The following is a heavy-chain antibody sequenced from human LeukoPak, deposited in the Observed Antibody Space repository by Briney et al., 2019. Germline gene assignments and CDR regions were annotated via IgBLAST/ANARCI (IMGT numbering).Heavy chain of an antibody. CDR2: IKQDGSEK. V-gene: IGHV3-7*01. CDR1: GFTFSNYW. J-gene: IGHJ4*02. CDR3: ARQLKHLYYYDSSGYYFDY. Sequence: GGSLRLSCAASGFTFSNYWLTWVRQAPGQGLEWVANIKQDGSEKHYVDSVKGRFTISRDNAKNSLYLQMNSLRAEDTAVYYCARQLKHLYYYDSSGYYFDYWGQGTLVTVSS. D-gene: IGHD3-22*01.